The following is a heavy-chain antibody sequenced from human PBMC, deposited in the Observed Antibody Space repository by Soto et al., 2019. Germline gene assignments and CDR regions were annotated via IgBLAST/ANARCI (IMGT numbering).Heavy chain of an antibody. V-gene: IGHV3-30-3*01. J-gene: IGHJ6*02. CDR1: GFTFKXYA. CDR2: ISFDGDKK. CDR3: AXXDXXGXXXXXYGLDV. Sequence: QAQLVXSGGGVVQPGKSLXLSCAASGFTFKXYALHWVXQXPXXXXXXXSVISFDGDKKYYADSVKGRFTISRDNFKNTLYLXMNNLKIXDAALYXXAXXDXXGXXXXXYGLDVWGQGTTVTVSS.